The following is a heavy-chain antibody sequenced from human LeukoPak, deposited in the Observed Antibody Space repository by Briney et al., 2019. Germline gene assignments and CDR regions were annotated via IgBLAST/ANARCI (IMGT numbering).Heavy chain of an antibody. Sequence: ETLSLTCADYGGSFSGYYWSWIRQPPGKGLEWIGEINHSGSTNYNPSLKSRVTISVDTSKNQFSLKLSSVTAADTAVYYCARKGPRAYYYYYMDVWGKGTTVTVSS. V-gene: IGHV4-34*01. CDR3: ARKGPRAYYYYYMDV. D-gene: IGHD1-14*01. J-gene: IGHJ6*03. CDR1: GGSFSGYY. CDR2: INHSGST.